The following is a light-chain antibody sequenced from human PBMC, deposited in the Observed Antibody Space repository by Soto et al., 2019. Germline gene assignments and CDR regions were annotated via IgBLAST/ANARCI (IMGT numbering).Light chain of an antibody. V-gene: IGKV3-11*01. CDR1: QSVGLS. J-gene: IGKJ5*01. CDR2: DAS. CDR3: QQRSNWPPAIT. Sequence: MLKQSAGALSLYPGERATLSCRASQSVGLSLAWYQQKPGQAPRLLIYDASERASGIPARFSGSGSGTDFTLTISSLEPEDFAVYYCQQRSNWPPAITFCQGTRLEIK.